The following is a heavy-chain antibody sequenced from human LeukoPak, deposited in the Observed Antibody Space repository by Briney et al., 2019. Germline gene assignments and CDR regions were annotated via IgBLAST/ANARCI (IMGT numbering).Heavy chain of an antibody. J-gene: IGHJ4*02. D-gene: IGHD5-18*01. CDR2: IKQDGSEK. CDR1: GFTVSNNY. Sequence: TGGSLRLSCAASGFTVSNNYMRWVRQAPGKGLEWVANIKQDGSEKYYVDAVKGRFTISRDNAKTSLYLQMNSLRAEDTAVYYCARDLSGVTGYTYGRGIDYWGQGTLVTVSS. V-gene: IGHV3-7*01. CDR3: ARDLSGVTGYTYGRGIDY.